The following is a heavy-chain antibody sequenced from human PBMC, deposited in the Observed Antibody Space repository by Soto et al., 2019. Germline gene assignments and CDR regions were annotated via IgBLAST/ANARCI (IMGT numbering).Heavy chain of an antibody. J-gene: IGHJ6*02. V-gene: IGHV1-69*13. Sequence: SVKVSCKASGGTFSSYAIRWVRQSHIQRLEWMGGIIRIFGTPDYAQRFQGRVTITADESTSTAYMELSSLRSEDTAVYYCAREGSNGYYYYVMDVWVQGTTVTGSS. CDR3: AREGSNGYYYYVMDV. CDR2: IIRIFGTP. D-gene: IGHD3-10*01. CDR1: GGTFSSYA.